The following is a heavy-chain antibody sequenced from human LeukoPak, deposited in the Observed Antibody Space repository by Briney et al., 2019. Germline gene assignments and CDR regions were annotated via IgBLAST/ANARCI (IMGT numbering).Heavy chain of an antibody. CDR3: ARGNTAMAKLPSDY. V-gene: IGHV3-21*01. J-gene: IGHJ4*02. CDR1: GFTVNNNY. Sequence: GGSLRLSCAASGFTVNNNYMNWVRQAPGKGLEWVSSISSSSSYIYYADSVKGRFTISRDNAKNSLYLQMNSLRAEDTAVYYCARGNTAMAKLPSDYWGQGTLVTVSS. D-gene: IGHD5-18*01. CDR2: ISSSSSYI.